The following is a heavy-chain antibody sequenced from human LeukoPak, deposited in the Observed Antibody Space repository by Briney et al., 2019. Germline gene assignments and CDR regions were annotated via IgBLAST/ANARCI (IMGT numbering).Heavy chain of an antibody. Sequence: GGSLRLSCAASGFTFSSYSMNWVRQAPGKGLEWVSSISSSSSYIYYADSVKGRFTISRDNAKNSLYLQMNSLRAEDTAVYYCARDANFWSGYYYYYGMDVWGQGTTVTVSS. D-gene: IGHD3-3*01. J-gene: IGHJ6*02. CDR3: ARDANFWSGYYYYYGMDV. CDR1: GFTFSSYS. CDR2: ISSSSSYI. V-gene: IGHV3-21*01.